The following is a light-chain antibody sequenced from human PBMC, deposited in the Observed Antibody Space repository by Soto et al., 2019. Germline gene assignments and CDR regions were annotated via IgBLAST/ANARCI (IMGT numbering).Light chain of an antibody. J-gene: IGKJ5*01. CDR1: QSVRTF. Sequence: EIVLTQSPATLSLSPGERATSSRRASQSVRTFLGWYQQKPGQAPRLLIYGTSSRATGIPDRFSGSGSGTDFTLTISRLEPEDFAVYYCQQYGNSPITFGQGTRLEIK. CDR3: QQYGNSPIT. CDR2: GTS. V-gene: IGKV3-20*01.